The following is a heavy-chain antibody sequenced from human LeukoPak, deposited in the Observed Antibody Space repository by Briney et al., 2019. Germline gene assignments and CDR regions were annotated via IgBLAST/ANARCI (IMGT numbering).Heavy chain of an antibody. CDR2: IHPEGNEK. CDR3: GRGDDFSGDH. D-gene: IGHD1-1*01. Sequence: GGSLRLSSAVSGFTFSNFWMSWVRQAPGRGLEWVANIHPEGNEKYHVESVKGRFTISRDNTKNLLFLQMNGLRVEDTAVYYCGRGDDFSGDHWGQGTLVTVSS. CDR1: GFTFSNFW. J-gene: IGHJ4*02. V-gene: IGHV3-7*04.